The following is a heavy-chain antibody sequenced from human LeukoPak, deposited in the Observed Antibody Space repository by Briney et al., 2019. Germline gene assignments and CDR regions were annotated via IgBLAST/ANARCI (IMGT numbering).Heavy chain of an antibody. Sequence: SETLSLTCTVSGASIYSTAQYWGWIRQPPGKGLEWIGTVFYSGSTYYNPSLKSRVSMSVDTSKNQFSLKLTSVTAADTAVYYCASNSFDYYGSGSYSVDYWGQGTLVTVSS. D-gene: IGHD3-10*01. V-gene: IGHV4-39*01. CDR2: VFYSGST. CDR1: GASIYSTAQY. CDR3: ASNSFDYYGSGSYSVDY. J-gene: IGHJ4*02.